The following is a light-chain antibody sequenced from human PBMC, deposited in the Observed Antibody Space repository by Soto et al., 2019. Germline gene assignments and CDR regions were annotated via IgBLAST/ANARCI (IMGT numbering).Light chain of an antibody. CDR3: QQCENIPT. V-gene: IGKV1-33*01. CDR2: DAS. J-gene: IGKJ5*01. Sequence: DIKRTQSPASMSASVGDRVTITCQASQNINNYLNWYQHKPGRAPKLLIYDASNLEAGVPSRFRGSGSGTDFTFTIRRLKPEDIATYYCQQCENIPTFGQGTRLEIK. CDR1: QNINNY.